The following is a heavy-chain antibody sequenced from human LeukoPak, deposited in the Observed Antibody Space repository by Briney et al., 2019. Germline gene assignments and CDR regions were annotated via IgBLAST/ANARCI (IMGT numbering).Heavy chain of an antibody. CDR2: IYYSGST. CDR3: ARDRRYCSSTSCYSRVGYDY. V-gene: IGHV4-59*13. Sequence: SETLSLTCTVSGGSISSYYWSWIRQPPGKGLEWIGYIYYSGSTNYNPSLKSRVTISVDTSKNQFSLKLSSVTAADTAVYYCARDRRYCSSTSCYSRVGYDYWGQGTLVTVSS. CDR1: GGSISSYY. D-gene: IGHD2-2*02. J-gene: IGHJ4*02.